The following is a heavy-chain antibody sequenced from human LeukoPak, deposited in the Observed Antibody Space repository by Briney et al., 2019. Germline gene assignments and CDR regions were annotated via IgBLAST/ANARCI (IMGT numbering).Heavy chain of an antibody. Sequence: HTGGSLRLSCAASGFTFSSYWMSWVRQAPGKGLEWVANINQDGSEKYRVDSLKGRFTISRGNAENSLYLQMNSLRAEDTAVYYCARDGHYTIYELRFDYWGQGALVTVSS. J-gene: IGHJ4*02. CDR2: INQDGSEK. CDR1: GFTFSSYW. D-gene: IGHD5/OR15-5a*01. V-gene: IGHV3-7*01. CDR3: ARDGHYTIYELRFDY.